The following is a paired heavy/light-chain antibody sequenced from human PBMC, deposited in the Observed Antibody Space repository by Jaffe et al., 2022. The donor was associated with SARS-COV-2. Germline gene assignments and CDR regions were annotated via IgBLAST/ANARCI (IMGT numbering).Heavy chain of an antibody. J-gene: IGHJ6*02. Sequence: QLQLQESGPGLVKPSETLSLICTVSGDSISSSSYYWGWIRQPPGKGLEWIGSIYYTGSTYHNPSLKSRVTISVDTSKKQFSLKLRSMTVADRAVYYCVRHWAPEVGAYYPMDVWGQGTTVTVSS. CDR2: IYYTGST. V-gene: IGHV4-39*01. CDR1: GDSISSSSYY. CDR3: VRHWAPEVGAYYPMDV. D-gene: IGHD1-26*01.
Light chain of an antibody. J-gene: IGKJ2*01. CDR3: QQYGGSPYT. Sequence: EIVLTQSPGTLSLSPGERAIVSCRASQTVSSRYLAWYQQKPGQAPRLLIYGASSRATGIPDRFSGSGSGTDFTLTISRLEPEDFAVYHCQQYGGSPYTFGQGTKLEIK. CDR2: GAS. CDR1: QTVSSRY. V-gene: IGKV3-20*01.